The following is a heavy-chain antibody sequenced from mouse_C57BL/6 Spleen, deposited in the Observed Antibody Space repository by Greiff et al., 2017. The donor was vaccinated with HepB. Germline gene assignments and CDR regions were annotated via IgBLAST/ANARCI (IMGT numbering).Heavy chain of an antibody. CDR2: INPNNGGT. Sequence: EVQLQQSGPELVKPGASVKISCKASGYTFTDYYMNWVKQSHGKSLEWIGDINPNNGGTSYNQKFKGKATLTVDKSSSTAYMELRSLTSEDSAVYYCARGLYYYGSSCAMDYWGQGTSVTVSS. CDR1: GYTFTDYY. V-gene: IGHV1-26*01. D-gene: IGHD1-1*01. CDR3: ARGLYYYGSSCAMDY. J-gene: IGHJ4*01.